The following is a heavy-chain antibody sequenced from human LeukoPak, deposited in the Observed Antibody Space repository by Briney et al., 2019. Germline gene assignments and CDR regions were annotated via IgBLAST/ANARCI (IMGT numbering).Heavy chain of an antibody. CDR3: ARVLTAMDPRGYFDY. D-gene: IGHD5-18*01. J-gene: IGHJ4*02. Sequence: ASVKVSCKASGYTFTTYYMHWVRQAPGQGLEWMGIVNPSDGSTTYAQKFQDRVTMTGDTSTSTVYMELSSLRSEDTAIYYCARVLTAMDPRGYFDYWGQGTLVTVSS. V-gene: IGHV1-46*01. CDR1: GYTFTTYY. CDR2: VNPSDGST.